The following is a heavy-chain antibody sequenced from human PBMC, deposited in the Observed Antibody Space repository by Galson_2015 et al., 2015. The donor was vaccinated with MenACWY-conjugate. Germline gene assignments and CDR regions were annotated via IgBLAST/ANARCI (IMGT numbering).Heavy chain of an antibody. CDR2: ISYDGSNK. D-gene: IGHD1-14*01. V-gene: IGHV3-30*18. CDR1: GFTFTNYG. CDR3: AKDRSGTIDWYFDL. Sequence: SLRLSCAASGFTFTNYGMRWVRQAPGKGLEWVAVISYDGSNKYYADSVKGRFTISRDNSKNTLYLQMNSLRAEDTAVYYCAKDRSGTIDWYFDLWGRGTLVTVSS. J-gene: IGHJ2*01.